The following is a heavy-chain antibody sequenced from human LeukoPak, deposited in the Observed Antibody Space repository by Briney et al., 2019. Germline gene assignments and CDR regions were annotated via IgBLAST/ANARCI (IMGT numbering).Heavy chain of an antibody. V-gene: IGHV3-23*01. CDR1: GFSFSSYA. Sequence: GRSLRLSCAASGFSFSSYAMSWVRQAPGKGPEWVSDISGSAGSTYYADSVKGRFTISRDNSKNTLYLQMNSLRGEDTAVYYCAKDGGDSSGYSLYYFDYWGQGTLVTVSS. CDR2: ISGSAGST. CDR3: AKDGGDSSGYSLYYFDY. J-gene: IGHJ4*02. D-gene: IGHD3-22*01.